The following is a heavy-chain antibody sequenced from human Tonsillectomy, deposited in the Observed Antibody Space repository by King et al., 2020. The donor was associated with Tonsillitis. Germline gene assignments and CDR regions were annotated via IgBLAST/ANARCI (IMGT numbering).Heavy chain of an antibody. J-gene: IGHJ4*02. CDR3: AKDLGGGYCSGGSCYGWMVDY. CDR2: ISYDGSNK. CDR1: GFTFSSYG. D-gene: IGHD2-15*01. V-gene: IGHV3-30*18. Sequence: VQLVESGGGVVQPGRSLRLSCAASGFTFSSYGMHWVRQAPGKGLEWVAVISYDGSNKYYADSVKGRFTISRDNSKNTLYLQMNSLRAEDTAVYYCAKDLGGGYCSGGSCYGWMVDYWGQGTLVTVSS.